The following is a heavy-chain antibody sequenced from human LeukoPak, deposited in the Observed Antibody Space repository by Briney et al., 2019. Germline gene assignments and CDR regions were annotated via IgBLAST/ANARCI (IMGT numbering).Heavy chain of an antibody. D-gene: IGHD3-22*01. CDR3: ARDLGRDSSVGLSSDY. V-gene: IGHV3-21*01. CDR2: ISSSSSYI. Sequence: GGSLRLSCAASGLTFSSYSMNWVRQAPGKGLEWVSSISSSSSYIYYADSVKGRFTISRDNAKNSLYLQMNSLRAEDTAVYYCARDLGRDSSVGLSSDYWGQGTLVTVSS. CDR1: GLTFSSYS. J-gene: IGHJ4*02.